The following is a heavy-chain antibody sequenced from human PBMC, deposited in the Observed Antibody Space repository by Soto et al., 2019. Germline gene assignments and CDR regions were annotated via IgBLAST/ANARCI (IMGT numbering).Heavy chain of an antibody. CDR3: ARGLGSSGWYYYHGMDV. J-gene: IGHJ6*02. D-gene: IGHD6-19*01. CDR2: INHSGST. Sequence: QVQLQQWGAGLLKPSETLSLTCAVYGGSFSGYYWSWIRQPPGKGLEWIGEINHSGSTNYNPSLKSRVTISVDTSKNQFSLKLSSVIAADTAVYYCARGLGSSGWYYYHGMDVWGQGTTVTVSS. V-gene: IGHV4-34*01. CDR1: GGSFSGYY.